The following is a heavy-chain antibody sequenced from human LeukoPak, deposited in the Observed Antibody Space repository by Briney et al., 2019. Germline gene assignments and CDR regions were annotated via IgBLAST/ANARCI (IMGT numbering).Heavy chain of an antibody. CDR1: GGSISSSGYY. CDR2: IYYSGST. J-gene: IGHJ4*02. D-gene: IGHD6-6*01. Sequence: KPSETLSLTCTVSGGSISSSGYYWGWIRQPPGKGLEWIGSIYYSGSTYDNPSLKSRVTISVDTSKNQFSLKVSSVTAADTAVYYCARGRGSSRNRGGHYFDYWGQGTLVTVSS. V-gene: IGHV4-39*07. CDR3: ARGRGSSRNRGGHYFDY.